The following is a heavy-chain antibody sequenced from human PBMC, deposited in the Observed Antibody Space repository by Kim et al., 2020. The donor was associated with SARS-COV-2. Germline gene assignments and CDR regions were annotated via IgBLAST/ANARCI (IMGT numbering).Heavy chain of an antibody. D-gene: IGHD3-3*01. CDR3: ARHLESSVYYFDY. V-gene: IGHV4-59*08. CDR2: IYYSGST. J-gene: IGHJ4*02. CDR1: GGSISSYY. Sequence: SETLSLTCTVSGGSISSYYWSWIRQPPGKGLEWIGYIYYSGSTNYNPSLKSRVTISVDTSKNQFSLKLSSVTAADTAVYYCARHLESSVYYFDYWGQGTLVTVSS.